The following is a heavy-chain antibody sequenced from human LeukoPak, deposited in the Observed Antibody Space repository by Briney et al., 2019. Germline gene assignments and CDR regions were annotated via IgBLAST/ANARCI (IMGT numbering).Heavy chain of an antibody. CDR1: GYSFTSYW. CDR3: AKGLKRRQLDEYYFDT. V-gene: IGHV5-51*01. CDR2: IYPGDSDT. Sequence: GESLKISCKGSGYSFTSYWIGWVRQMPGKGLEWMGIIYPGDSDTRYSPSFQGQVTISADKSISTAYLQWSSLKASDTAMYYFAKGLKRRQLDEYYFDTWGKGTLVTAS. D-gene: IGHD2-2*03. J-gene: IGHJ4*02.